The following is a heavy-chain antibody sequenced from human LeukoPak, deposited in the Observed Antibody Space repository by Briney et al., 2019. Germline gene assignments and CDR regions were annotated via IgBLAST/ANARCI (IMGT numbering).Heavy chain of an antibody. Sequence: ASVKVSCKASGYTFTSYGIRWVRQAPGQGLEWMGWISAYNGNTNYAQKLQGRVTMTTDTSTSTAYMELRSLRSDDTAVYYCAREEPVAGRGYYYGMDVWGKGTTVTVSS. CDR2: ISAYNGNT. V-gene: IGHV1-18*04. CDR1: GYTFTSYG. D-gene: IGHD6-19*01. CDR3: AREEPVAGRGYYYGMDV. J-gene: IGHJ6*04.